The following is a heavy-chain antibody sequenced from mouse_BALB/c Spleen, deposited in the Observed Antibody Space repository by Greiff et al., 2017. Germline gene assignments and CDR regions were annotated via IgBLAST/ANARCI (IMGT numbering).Heavy chain of an antibody. CDR3: ARQGDY. CDR2: ISSGGGST. V-gene: IGHV5-12-1*01. Sequence: VQLKESGGGLVKPGGSLKLSCAASGFAFSSYDMSWVRQTPEKGLEWVAYISSGGGSTYYPDTVKGRFTISRDNAKNTLYLQMSSLKSEDTAMYYCARQGDYWGQGTTLTVSS. CDR1: GFAFSSYD. J-gene: IGHJ2*01.